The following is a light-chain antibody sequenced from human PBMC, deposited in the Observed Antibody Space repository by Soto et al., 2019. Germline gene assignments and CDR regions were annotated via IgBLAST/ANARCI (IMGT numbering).Light chain of an antibody. CDR1: QTVSNNY. CDR2: GSS. J-gene: IGKJ2*01. CDR3: QQYGSSPPYT. V-gene: IGKV3-20*01. Sequence: EVVLTQSPGTLSLSPGERATLSCRASQTVSNNYFAWYQQKPGQAPRLLIFGSSDRATGIPDRFSGSESGTAFTLTISRLEPEDFAVYYCQQYGSSPPYTFGQGTKLEIK.